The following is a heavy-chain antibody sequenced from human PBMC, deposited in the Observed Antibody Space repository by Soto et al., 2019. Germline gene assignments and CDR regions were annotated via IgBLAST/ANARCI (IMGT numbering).Heavy chain of an antibody. CDR3: VRGGQMGSGSVDL. J-gene: IGHJ2*01. CDR2: IIHMFGST. CDR1: GGTFNSLA. Sequence: QVQLVQSGAEVKKPGSSVKLSCNAAGGTFNSLAVSWVRQAPGQGLEWMGVIIHMFGSTNYAQRFQGRVTVTADEATSMATIYLSSRRSDATATYLYVRGGQMGSGSVDLWGRGTLVTVSS. V-gene: IGHV1-69*01. D-gene: IGHD2-15*01.